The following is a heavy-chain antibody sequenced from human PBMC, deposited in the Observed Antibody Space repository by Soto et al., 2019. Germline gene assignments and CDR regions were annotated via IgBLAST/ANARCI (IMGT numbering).Heavy chain of an antibody. CDR1: GYTFTSYD. D-gene: IGHD3-3*01. V-gene: IGHV1-8*01. Sequence: ASVKVSCKASGYTFTSYDINWVRQATGQGLEWMGWMNPNSGNTGYAQKFQGRVTMTRNTSISTAYMELSSLRSEDTAVYYCARGTYYDFWSGNTSYYGMDAWGQGTTVTVSS. CDR2: MNPNSGNT. CDR3: ARGTYYDFWSGNTSYYGMDA. J-gene: IGHJ6*02.